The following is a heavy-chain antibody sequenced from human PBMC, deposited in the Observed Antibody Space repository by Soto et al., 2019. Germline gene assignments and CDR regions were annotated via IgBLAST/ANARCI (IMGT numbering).Heavy chain of an antibody. CDR2: IYYSGST. Sequence: SETLSLTCSVSVGTITRGDHFWSWVRQSPGKGLEWLGYIYYSGSTYYNPSLKGRVMMTIDTSKHQFSLNLSSVTAADTAVFYCGRGQTAIDVWGQGTTVTVSS. J-gene: IGHJ6*02. V-gene: IGHV4-30-4*01. D-gene: IGHD5-18*01. CDR1: VGTITRGDHF. CDR3: GRGQTAIDV.